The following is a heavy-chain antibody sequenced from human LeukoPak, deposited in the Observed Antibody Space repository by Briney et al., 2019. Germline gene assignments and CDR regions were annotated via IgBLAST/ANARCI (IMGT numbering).Heavy chain of an antibody. J-gene: IGHJ5*02. Sequence: SETLSLTCTVSGGSIRSGDYYWSWIRQHPGKGLEWIGYIYYSGSTYYNPSLKSRAIISVDTSKNQFSLKLSSVTAADTAVYYCARVDTALVTGGYWFDPWGQGTLVTVSS. CDR2: IYYSGST. V-gene: IGHV4-31*03. D-gene: IGHD5-18*01. CDR1: GGSIRSGDYY. CDR3: ARVDTALVTGGYWFDP.